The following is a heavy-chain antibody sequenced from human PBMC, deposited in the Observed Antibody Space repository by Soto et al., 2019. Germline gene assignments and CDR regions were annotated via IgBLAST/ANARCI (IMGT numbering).Heavy chain of an antibody. CDR3: AHSRGVTYYYDSSGYYFYYYYGMDV. D-gene: IGHD3-22*01. CDR1: GFSLSTSGVG. V-gene: IGHV2-5*02. J-gene: IGHJ6*02. Sequence: QITLKESGPTLVKPTQTLTLTCTFSGFSLSTSGVGVGWIRQPPGKALEWLALIYWDDDKRYSPSLKSRLTNTQDTAKNQVVPTMTNMEPVDTATYYCAHSRGVTYYYDSSGYYFYYYYGMDVWGQGTTVTVSS. CDR2: IYWDDDK.